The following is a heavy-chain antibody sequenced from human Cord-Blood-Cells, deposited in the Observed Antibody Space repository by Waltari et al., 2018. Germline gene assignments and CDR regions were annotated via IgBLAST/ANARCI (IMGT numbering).Heavy chain of an antibody. CDR1: GFTFSSYA. V-gene: IGHV3-30-3*01. CDR2: ISSDGSNK. Sequence: QVQLVESGGGVVQPGRSLRLSCAASGFTFSSYAMHWVRQAPGKGLGGVAVISSDGSNKYYADSVKGRFTISSDHSKNTLYLQMNSLRAEDTAVYYCAREMAAGPIDYWGQGTLVTVSS. J-gene: IGHJ4*02. D-gene: IGHD6-13*01. CDR3: AREMAAGPIDY.